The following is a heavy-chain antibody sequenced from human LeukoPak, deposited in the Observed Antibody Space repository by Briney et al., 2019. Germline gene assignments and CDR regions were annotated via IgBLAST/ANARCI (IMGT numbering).Heavy chain of an antibody. Sequence: GGSLRLSCAASGFTFSSYWMSWVRQAPGKGLEWVAVISYDGSNKYYADSVKGRFTISRDNSKNTLYLQMNSLRAEDTAVYYCAKDFGPITISADYWGQGTLVTVSS. CDR1: GFTFSSYW. D-gene: IGHD3-3*01. V-gene: IGHV3-30*18. CDR3: AKDFGPITISADY. J-gene: IGHJ4*02. CDR2: ISYDGSNK.